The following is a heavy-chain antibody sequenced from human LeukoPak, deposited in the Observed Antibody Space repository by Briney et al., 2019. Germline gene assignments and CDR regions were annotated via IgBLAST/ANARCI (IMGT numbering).Heavy chain of an antibody. CDR1: GGSFSGYY. CDR2: INHSGST. V-gene: IGHV4-34*01. CDR3: ARRYDILTGYYLVNWFDP. D-gene: IGHD3-9*01. J-gene: IGHJ5*02. Sequence: PSETLSLTCAVYGGSFSGYYWSWIRQPPGKGLEWIGEINHSGSTNYNPSLKGRVTISVDTSKNQFSLKLSSVTAADTAVYYCARRYDILTGYYLVNWFDPWGQGTLVTVSS.